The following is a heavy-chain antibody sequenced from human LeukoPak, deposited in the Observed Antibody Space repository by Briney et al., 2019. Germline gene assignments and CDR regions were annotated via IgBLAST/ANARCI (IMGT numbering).Heavy chain of an antibody. CDR1: GYTFTGYY. CDR3: ASPNIVVVPAAIRDFSDYYGMDV. Sequence: ASVKVSCKASGYTFTGYYMHWVRQAPGQGLERMGWINPNSGGTNYAQKFQGRVTMTRDTSISTAYMELSRLRSDDTAVYYCASPNIVVVPAAIRDFSDYYGMDVWGQGTTVTVSS. D-gene: IGHD2-2*01. J-gene: IGHJ6*02. CDR2: INPNSGGT. V-gene: IGHV1-2*02.